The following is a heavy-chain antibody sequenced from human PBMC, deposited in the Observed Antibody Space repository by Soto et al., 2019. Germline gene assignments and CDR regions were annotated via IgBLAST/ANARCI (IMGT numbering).Heavy chain of an antibody. CDR2: ISHDGGAV. J-gene: IGHJ4*02. Sequence: PGGSLRLSCAASGFTFSTTGMHWVRQAPGKGLEWVAMISHDGGAVHFADSVKGRFTISRDDSTNTLYLQMNSLRPEDTAVYYCAKDSSGYDYLHGPWPGDGYFDYWGQGTLVTVSS. CDR1: GFTFSTTG. V-gene: IGHV3-30*18. D-gene: IGHD5-12*01. CDR3: AKDSSGYDYLHGPWPGDGYFDY.